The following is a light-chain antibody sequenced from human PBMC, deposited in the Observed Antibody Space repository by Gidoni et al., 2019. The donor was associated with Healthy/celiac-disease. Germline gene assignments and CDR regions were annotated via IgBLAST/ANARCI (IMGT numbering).Light chain of an antibody. V-gene: IGKV1-39*01. CDR3: QQSYSTPYT. CDR1: QSMSSY. Sequence: DIQMTQSPSSLSASVGDRVTITCRASQSMSSYLNWYQQKPGKAPKLLIYAASSLQSGVPSRFSGSGSGTDFTLTISSLQPEDFATYYCQQSYSTPYTFGQETKLEIK. J-gene: IGKJ2*01. CDR2: AAS.